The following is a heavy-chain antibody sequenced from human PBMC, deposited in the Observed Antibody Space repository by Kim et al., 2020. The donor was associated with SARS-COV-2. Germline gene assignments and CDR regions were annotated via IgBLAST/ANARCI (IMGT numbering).Heavy chain of an antibody. Sequence: ASVKVSCKAYGYTFKSYPIHWLRQAPGQRPEWMGWVNAANDETQYSQKFQGRVTITRDTSANTAYMELRRLTTKDTAMYYCARAMDPTVYDYWGQGTLVT. CDR3: ARAMDPTVYDY. J-gene: IGHJ4*02. V-gene: IGHV1-3*01. D-gene: IGHD4-4*01. CDR1: GYTFKSYP. CDR2: VNAANDET.